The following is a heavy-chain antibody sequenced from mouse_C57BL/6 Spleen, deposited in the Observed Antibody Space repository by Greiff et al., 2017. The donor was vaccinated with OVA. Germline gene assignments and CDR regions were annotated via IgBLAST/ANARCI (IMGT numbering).Heavy chain of an antibody. CDR3: ARDKTALDY. V-gene: IGHV5-4*01. CDR2: ISDGGSYT. Sequence: EVQLQESGGGLVKPGGSLKLSCAASGFTFSSYAMSWVRQTPEKRLEWVATISDGGSYTYYPDNVKGRFTISRDNAKNNLYLQMSHLKSEDTAMYYCARDKTALDYWGQGTTLTVSS. D-gene: IGHD3-2*01. J-gene: IGHJ2*01. CDR1: GFTFSSYA.